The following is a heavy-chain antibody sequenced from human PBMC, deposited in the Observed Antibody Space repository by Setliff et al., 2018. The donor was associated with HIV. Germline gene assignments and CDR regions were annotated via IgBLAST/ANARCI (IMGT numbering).Heavy chain of an antibody. V-gene: IGHV4-39*01. J-gene: IGHJ4*02. D-gene: IGHD5-12*01. CDR2: IYYSGST. CDR1: GGSVSSSDYY. CDR3: ARTVLDVDRSGYPPFDY. Sequence: TSETLSLTCTVSGGSVSSSDYYWGWIRQPPGKGLEWIGNIYYSGSTYYNPSLKSRATMSLHTSKKQFSLRLTSVTAADTAVYYCARTVLDVDRSGYPPFDYWGQGNLVTAPQ.